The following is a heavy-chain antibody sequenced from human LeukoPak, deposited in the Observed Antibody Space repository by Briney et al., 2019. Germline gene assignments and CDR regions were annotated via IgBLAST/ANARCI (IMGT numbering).Heavy chain of an antibody. J-gene: IGHJ4*02. CDR1: GYSFASYG. CDR3: ARDSLAGGNAFPDY. CDR2: ISAYNGHT. V-gene: IGHV1-18*01. D-gene: IGHD4-23*01. Sequence: ASVKVSCKASGYSFASYGICWVQQAPGRGLEWLGWISAYNGHTNYGQILQGRVTMTRDTSTNTTYLELRSLRSDDTAVYYCARDSLAGGNAFPDYWGQGTLVTVS.